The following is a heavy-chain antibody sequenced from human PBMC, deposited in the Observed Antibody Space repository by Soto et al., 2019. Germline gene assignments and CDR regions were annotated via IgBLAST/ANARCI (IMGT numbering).Heavy chain of an antibody. D-gene: IGHD5-18*01. CDR1: GYTFTSYY. CDR3: ARDEGRPGIQLWLKPSSTYYYYGMDV. Sequence: ASVKVSCKASGYTFTSYYMHGVRQAPGQGLEWMGIINPSGGSTSYAQKFQGRVTMTRDTSTSTVYMELSSLRSEDTAVYYCARDEGRPGIQLWLKPSSTYYYYGMDVWGQGTTVTVSS. V-gene: IGHV1-46*01. J-gene: IGHJ6*02. CDR2: INPSGGST.